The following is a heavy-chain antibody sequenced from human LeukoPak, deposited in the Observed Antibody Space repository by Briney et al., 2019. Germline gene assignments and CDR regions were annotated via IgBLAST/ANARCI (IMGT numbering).Heavy chain of an antibody. D-gene: IGHD6-19*01. Sequence: VNLGGSLRLSCAASGFTFSSYAMSWVRQAPGKGLEWVSAISGSGGSTYYADSVKGRFTISRDNSKNTLYLQMNSLRAEDTAVYYCAKSSRPSLGGRTQFDYWGQGTLVTVSS. J-gene: IGHJ4*02. CDR1: GFTFSSYA. V-gene: IGHV3-23*01. CDR3: AKSSRPSLGGRTQFDY. CDR2: ISGSGGST.